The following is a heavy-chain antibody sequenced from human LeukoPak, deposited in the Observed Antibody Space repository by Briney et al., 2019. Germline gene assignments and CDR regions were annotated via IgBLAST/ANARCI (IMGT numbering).Heavy chain of an antibody. CDR3: ARGRRDGYNYRAGNYFDY. J-gene: IGHJ4*02. D-gene: IGHD5-24*01. CDR2: INHSGST. V-gene: IGHV4-34*01. CDR1: GGSFSGYY. Sequence: SETLSLTCAVYGGSFSGYYWSWIRQPPGKGLEWIGEINHSGSTNYNPSLKSRVTISVDTSKNQFSLKLSSVTAADTAVYYCARGRRDGYNYRAGNYFDYWGQGTLVTVPS.